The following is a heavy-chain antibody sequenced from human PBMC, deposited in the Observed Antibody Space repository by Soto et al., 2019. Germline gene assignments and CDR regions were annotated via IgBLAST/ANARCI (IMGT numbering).Heavy chain of an antibody. V-gene: IGHV4-39*01. CDR2: IFYSGTT. Sequence: QLQLQESGPGLVKPSETLSLTCAVSGGSISSVNYYWGWIRQPPGKGLEGIGNIFYSGTTYYNPSPSSRITMSIDTSRNQFSLKLTSVTAADTAVYFCARQDTSAYGDYRGRFDPWGQGTLVTVSS. CDR3: ARQDTSAYGDYRGRFDP. CDR1: GGSISSVNYY. J-gene: IGHJ5*02. D-gene: IGHD4-17*01.